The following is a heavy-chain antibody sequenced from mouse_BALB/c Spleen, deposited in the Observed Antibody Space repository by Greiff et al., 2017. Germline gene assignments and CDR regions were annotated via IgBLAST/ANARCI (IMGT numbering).Heavy chain of an antibody. V-gene: IGHV5-12-2*01. Sequence: EVPGVESGGGLVQPGGSLKLSCAASGFTFSSYTMSWVRQTPEKRLEWVAYISNGGGSTYYPDTVKGRFTISRDNAKNTLYLQMSSLKSEDTAMYYCARQHYGSSYYYAMDYWGQGTSVTVSS. CDR1: GFTFSSYT. J-gene: IGHJ4*01. D-gene: IGHD1-1*01. CDR3: ARQHYGSSYYYAMDY. CDR2: ISNGGGST.